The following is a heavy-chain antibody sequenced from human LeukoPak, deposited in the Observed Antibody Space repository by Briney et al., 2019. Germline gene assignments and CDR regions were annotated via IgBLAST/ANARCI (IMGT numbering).Heavy chain of an antibody. CDR1: GGTFSSYA. J-gene: IGHJ3*02. CDR3: ARDARHYYYDSVVDEAGDI. Sequence: GSSVKVSCKASGGTFSSYAISWVRQAPGQGLEWMGRIIPILGIANYAQKFQGRVTITADKSTSTAYMELSSLRSEDTAVYYCARDARHYYYDSVVDEAGDIWGQGTMVTVSS. D-gene: IGHD3-22*01. V-gene: IGHV1-69*04. CDR2: IIPILGIA.